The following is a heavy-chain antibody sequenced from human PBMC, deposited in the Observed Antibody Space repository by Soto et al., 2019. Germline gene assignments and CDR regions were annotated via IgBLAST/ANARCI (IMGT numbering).Heavy chain of an antibody. CDR3: ARDRGYYDTSGFQGFVQYFHH. D-gene: IGHD3-22*01. V-gene: IGHV1-69*01. J-gene: IGHJ1*01. Sequence: QVQLVQSGAEVKKPGSSVKVSCKASGDTFSSYAFSWVRQAPGQGLEWMGGIIPIFGTTNYAPKFQGRVRITADESTRTAYMELSSLRSEDTVVYYCARDRGYYDTSGFQGFVQYFHHWGQGTLVTVSS. CDR1: GDTFSSYA. CDR2: IIPIFGTT.